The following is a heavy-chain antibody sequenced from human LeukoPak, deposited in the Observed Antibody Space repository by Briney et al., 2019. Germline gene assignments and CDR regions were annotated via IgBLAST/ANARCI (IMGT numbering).Heavy chain of an antibody. Sequence: SETLSLTCTVSGGSISSYYWSWIRQPPGKGLVWIGYIYYSGSTNYNPSLKSRVTMSVDTSKNQFSLKLSSVTAADTAVYYCARVIGTYYFDYWGQGTLVTVSS. J-gene: IGHJ4*02. D-gene: IGHD1-26*01. CDR2: IYYSGST. CDR3: ARVIGTYYFDY. V-gene: IGHV4-59*12. CDR1: GGSISSYY.